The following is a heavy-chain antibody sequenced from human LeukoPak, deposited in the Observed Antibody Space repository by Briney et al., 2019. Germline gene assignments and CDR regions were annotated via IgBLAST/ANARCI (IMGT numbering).Heavy chain of an antibody. J-gene: IGHJ4*02. CDR1: GFTFSNYG. CDR2: IVGSGGST. D-gene: IGHD5-18*01. Sequence: PGGSLRLSCAASGFTFSNYGMSWVRQAPGTGLQWVSAIVGSGGSTYYADSVKGRFTISRDNSKNTLYLQMNGLRAEDTAVYYFAKTVDTAMVSLIDYWGQGTLVTVSS. V-gene: IGHV3-23*01. CDR3: AKTVDTAMVSLIDY.